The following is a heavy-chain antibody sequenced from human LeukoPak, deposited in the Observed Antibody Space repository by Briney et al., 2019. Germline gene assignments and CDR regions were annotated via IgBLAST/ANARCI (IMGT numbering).Heavy chain of an antibody. Sequence: PGRSLRLSCTASGFTFTTYAMHWVRQAPGKGLEWVALVSFDGSDTYYAESVKGRFTISRDKSKTTVYLQMNSLRTEDTAIYFCARAALSSGWKAGINHWGQGTRVTVSS. CDR3: ARAALSSGWKAGINH. CDR2: VSFDGSDT. J-gene: IGHJ4*02. CDR1: GFTFTTYA. D-gene: IGHD6-19*01. V-gene: IGHV3-30*04.